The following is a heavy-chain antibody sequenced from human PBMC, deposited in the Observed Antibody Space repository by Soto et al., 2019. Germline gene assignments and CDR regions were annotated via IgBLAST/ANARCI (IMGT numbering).Heavy chain of an antibody. CDR1: GYTFNNYG. D-gene: IGHD3-10*01. J-gene: IGHJ6*02. Sequence: QVQLVQSGAEVKKPGASVKVSCKTSGYTFNNYGICWVRQAPGQGHEWMGWISDYNGNTNYPQKFQGRVTMTTDTSTKTVYMVLTSLRSDDTAVYYCARDGYYDSGSYGMDVWGRGTTVTVSS. CDR3: ARDGYYDSGSYGMDV. CDR2: ISDYNGNT. V-gene: IGHV1-18*01.